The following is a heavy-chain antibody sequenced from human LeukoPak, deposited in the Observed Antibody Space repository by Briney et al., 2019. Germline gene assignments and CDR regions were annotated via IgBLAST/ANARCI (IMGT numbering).Heavy chain of an antibody. D-gene: IGHD6-19*01. V-gene: IGHV3-23*01. CDR1: GFTFSSYA. CDR3: AKGPLTEVAGTTWDY. CDR2: ISGSGGST. Sequence: GGSLRLSCAASGFTFSSYAMSWVRQAPGKGLEWVSAISGSGGSTYYADSVKGRFTISRDNSKNTLYLQMSTLRAEDTAIYYCAKGPLTEVAGTTWDYWGQGTLVTVSS. J-gene: IGHJ4*02.